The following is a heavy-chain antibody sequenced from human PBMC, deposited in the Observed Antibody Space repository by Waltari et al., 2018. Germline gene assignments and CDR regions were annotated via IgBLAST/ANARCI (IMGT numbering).Heavy chain of an antibody. Sequence: QVQLVQSGAEVKKPGASVKVSCKASGYTFTGYYMHWVRQAPGQGLEWMGWINPNSGGTNYAQKCQGRVTMTRDTSISTAYMELSRLRSDDTAVYYCARGKMGATLRAYGMDVWGQGTTVTVSS. J-gene: IGHJ6*02. CDR1: GYTFTGYY. CDR3: ARGKMGATLRAYGMDV. V-gene: IGHV1-2*02. D-gene: IGHD1-26*01. CDR2: INPNSGGT.